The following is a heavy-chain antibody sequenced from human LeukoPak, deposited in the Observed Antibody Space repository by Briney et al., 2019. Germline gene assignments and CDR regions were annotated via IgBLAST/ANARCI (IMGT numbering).Heavy chain of an antibody. V-gene: IGHV3-23*01. CDR1: GFTFSSYA. Sequence: GGSLRLSCAASGFTFSSYAMSWVRQAPGKGLEWVSAISGSGGSTYYADSVKGRFTISRDNSKNTLYLQMNSLRAEDTAVYYCAKDRVLRFLEWLFEIDYWGQGTLVTVSS. J-gene: IGHJ4*02. CDR2: ISGSGGST. D-gene: IGHD3-3*01. CDR3: AKDRVLRFLEWLFEIDY.